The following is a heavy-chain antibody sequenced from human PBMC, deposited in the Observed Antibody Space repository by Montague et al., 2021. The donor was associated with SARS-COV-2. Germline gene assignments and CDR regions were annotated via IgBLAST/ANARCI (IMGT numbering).Heavy chain of an antibody. D-gene: IGHD3-10*01. V-gene: IGHV3-30-3*01. CDR2: ISYDGSNK. CDR3: AREGLSRSYYGFLDY. J-gene: IGHJ4*02. Sequence: SLRLSCAASGITFSSYAMHWVRQAPGKGLEWVAVISYDGSNKYYADPVKGRFTISRDNSKNTLYLQMNSLRAEDTAVYYRAREGLSRSYYGFLDYWGQGTLVTVSS. CDR1: GITFSSYA.